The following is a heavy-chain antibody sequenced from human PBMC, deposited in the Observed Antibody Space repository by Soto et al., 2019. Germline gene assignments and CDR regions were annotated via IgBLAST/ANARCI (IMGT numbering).Heavy chain of an antibody. D-gene: IGHD6-13*01. V-gene: IGHV3-23*01. Sequence: GALIISWASSGIIFRSYCLSLVLQAPGKGLEWVSDISGSGSVTNYADSVKGRFTISRDNSNNTLSLQMDSLRAEDTAVYYCAKGGVAAARGYFDPWGQGTRVTVSS. CDR1: GIIFRSYC. J-gene: IGHJ4*02. CDR3: AKGGVAAARGYFDP. CDR2: ISGSGSVT.